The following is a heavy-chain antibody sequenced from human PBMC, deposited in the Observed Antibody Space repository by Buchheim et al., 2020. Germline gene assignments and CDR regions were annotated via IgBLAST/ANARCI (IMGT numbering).Heavy chain of an antibody. CDR3: ARDMEVTVTTFSWFDP. CDR2: INPSGGST. CDR1: GYTFTSYY. Sequence: QVQLVQSGAEVKKPGASVKVSCKASGYTFTSYYMHWVRQAPGQGLEWMGIINPSGGSTSYAQKFQGRVTMTRDTSKSTGYMELSSLRSEDTAVYYCARDMEVTVTTFSWFDPWGQGTL. J-gene: IGHJ5*02. V-gene: IGHV1-46*01. D-gene: IGHD4-17*01.